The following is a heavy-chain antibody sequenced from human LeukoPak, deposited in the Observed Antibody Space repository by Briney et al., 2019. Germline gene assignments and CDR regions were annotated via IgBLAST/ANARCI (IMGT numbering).Heavy chain of an antibody. CDR3: ASSSTKGGYFDY. D-gene: IGHD2-2*01. Sequence: SVKVSCKASGGTYSSYAISWVRQAPGQGLEWMGGIIPIFGTANYAQKFQGRVTITADESTSTAYMELSSLRSEDTAVYYCASSSTKGGYFDYWGQGTLVTVSS. J-gene: IGHJ4*02. CDR2: IIPIFGTA. CDR1: GGTYSSYA. V-gene: IGHV1-69*13.